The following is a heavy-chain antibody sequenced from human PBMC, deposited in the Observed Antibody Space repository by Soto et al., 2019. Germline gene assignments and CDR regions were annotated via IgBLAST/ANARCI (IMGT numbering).Heavy chain of an antibody. Sequence: QVQLQESGPGLVKPSETLSLTCTVSGGSISSYYWSWIRQPPGKGLEWIGYIYYSGSTNYNPSLKSRVTISVDTSKNQFSLKLSSVTAADTAVYHCARVCGYAFDYWGQGTLVTVSS. V-gene: IGHV4-59*01. CDR3: ARVCGYAFDY. D-gene: IGHD3-16*01. CDR1: GGSISSYY. CDR2: IYYSGST. J-gene: IGHJ4*02.